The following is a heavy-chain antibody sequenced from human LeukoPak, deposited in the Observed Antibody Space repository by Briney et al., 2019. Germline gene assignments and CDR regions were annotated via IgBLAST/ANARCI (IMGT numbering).Heavy chain of an antibody. CDR3: ARRGYYDSSGYYYYYYGMDV. D-gene: IGHD3-22*01. V-gene: IGHV4-30-4*01. Sequence: PSETLSLTCTVSGDSISSGDYYWSWIRQPPGKGLEWIGYIYYSGSTYYNPSLKSRPTISIDTSKNQFSLKLSSVTAADTAVYYCARRGYYDSSGYYYYYYGMDVWGQGTTVTVSS. CDR1: GDSISSGDYY. J-gene: IGHJ6*02. CDR2: IYYSGST.